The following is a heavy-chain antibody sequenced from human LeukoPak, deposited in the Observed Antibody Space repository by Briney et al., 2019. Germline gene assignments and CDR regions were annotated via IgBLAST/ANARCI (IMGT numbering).Heavy chain of an antibody. Sequence: ASVKVSCKASGYTFTSYDINWVRLATGQGLEWMGWMNPNSANTGYAQKFQGRVTMTRNTSISTAYMELSSLRSEDTAVYYCARLASSSWPLYYYYGMDVWGQGTTVTVSS. D-gene: IGHD6-13*01. V-gene: IGHV1-8*01. CDR2: MNPNSANT. CDR1: GYTFTSYD. J-gene: IGHJ6*02. CDR3: ARLASSSWPLYYYYGMDV.